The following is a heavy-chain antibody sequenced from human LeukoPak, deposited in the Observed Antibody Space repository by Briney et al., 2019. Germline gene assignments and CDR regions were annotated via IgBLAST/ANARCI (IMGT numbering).Heavy chain of an antibody. CDR1: GFTFSSYG. V-gene: IGHV3-33*01. J-gene: IGHJ4*02. CDR2: IWYDGSNK. Sequence: GGSLRLSCAASGFTFSSYGMHWVRQAPGKGLEWVAVIWYDGSNKYYADSVKGRFTISRDNSKSTLYLQMNSLRAEDTAVYYCARDRRSWVGAMGDWGQGTLVTVSS. D-gene: IGHD1-26*01. CDR3: ARDRRSWVGAMGD.